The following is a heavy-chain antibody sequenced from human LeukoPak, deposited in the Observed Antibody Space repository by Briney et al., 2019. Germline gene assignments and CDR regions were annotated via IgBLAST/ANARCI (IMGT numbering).Heavy chain of an antibody. CDR2: IYTSGST. CDR3: ARGGVTMVRGVFISGYGMDV. Sequence: KPSETLSLTCAVYGGSFSGYYWSWIRQPAGKGLEWIGRIYTSGSTNYNPSLKSRVTMSVDTSKNQFSLKLSSVTAADTAVYYCARGGVTMVRGVFISGYGMDVWGQGTTVTVSS. CDR1: GGSFSGYY. J-gene: IGHJ6*02. V-gene: IGHV4-59*10. D-gene: IGHD3-10*01.